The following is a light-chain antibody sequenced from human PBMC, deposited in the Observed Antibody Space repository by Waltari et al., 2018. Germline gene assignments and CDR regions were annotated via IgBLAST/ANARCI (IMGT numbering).Light chain of an antibody. V-gene: IGLV8-61*01. CDR2: KAN. CDR1: SGSVSSTSF. Sequence: QTVVTQEPSLSVSPGGTVTLTCALSSGSVSSTSFVSWYQQSPGQTPRTFVYKANIRSSGVPDRFSGSIFGNKAALIITGAQADDESDYFCLVYMGSGIWVFGGGTKLTVL. J-gene: IGLJ3*02. CDR3: LVYMGSGIWV.